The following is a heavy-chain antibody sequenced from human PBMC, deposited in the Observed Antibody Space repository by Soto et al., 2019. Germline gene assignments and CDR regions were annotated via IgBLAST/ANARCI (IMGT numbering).Heavy chain of an antibody. D-gene: IGHD6-19*01. V-gene: IGHV4-39*01. J-gene: IGHJ6*02. Sequence: SETLSLTCTVTGDSINSRSYYWGWIRQPPGKGLEWIGSIYYSGRTYNNPSLRSRVSMSIDTSKNQFSLKLNSVTAADTAVYYWARGRRAVAGSYYGMDVWGQGTTVTVSS. CDR3: ARGRRAVAGSYYGMDV. CDR2: IYYSGRT. CDR1: GDSINSRSYY.